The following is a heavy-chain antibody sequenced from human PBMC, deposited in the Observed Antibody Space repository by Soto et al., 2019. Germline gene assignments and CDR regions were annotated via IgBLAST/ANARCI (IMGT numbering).Heavy chain of an antibody. CDR2: SSSTGSGT. CDR3: AKDRRAGGNYGFYSDF. J-gene: IGHJ4*02. Sequence: GGSLRLCCSGSVFTFIGYGMTWFRQAAGNWLEWVSFSSSTGSGTYYAYSVKGRFTISRDNSKNTLYLQMTSLRADDTAVYYCAKDRRAGGNYGFYSDFWGQGALVTVSS. V-gene: IGHV3-23*01. D-gene: IGHD1-7*01. CDR1: VFTFIGYG.